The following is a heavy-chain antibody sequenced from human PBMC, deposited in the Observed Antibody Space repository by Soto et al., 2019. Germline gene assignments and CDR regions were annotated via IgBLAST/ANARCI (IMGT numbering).Heavy chain of an antibody. V-gene: IGHV4-39*01. CDR3: ARHVKRVGVSSFDY. J-gene: IGHJ4*02. Sequence: PSETLSLTCTVSGGSISSSSYYWGWIRQPPGKGLEWIGSIYYSGSTYYDPSLKSRVTISVDTSKNQFSLKLSSVTAADTAVYYCARHVKRVGVSSFDYWGQRTLVTVSS. CDR2: IYYSGST. CDR1: GGSISSSSYY. D-gene: IGHD3-16*01.